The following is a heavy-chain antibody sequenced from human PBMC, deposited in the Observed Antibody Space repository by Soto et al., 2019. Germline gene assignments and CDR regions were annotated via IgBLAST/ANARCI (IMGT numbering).Heavy chain of an antibody. CDR2: ISYSGGP. CDR3: ARDTWSFGFDY. V-gene: IGHV4-31*03. Sequence: SETLSLTCTVSGGSISSGGYYWSWIRQHPGKGLEWIGYISYSGGPYYNPSLKSRITISLDTSKNQFSLKLSSVTAADTAVYYSARDTWSFGFDYWGQGALVTVSS. CDR1: GGSISSGGYY. D-gene: IGHD3-16*01. J-gene: IGHJ4*02.